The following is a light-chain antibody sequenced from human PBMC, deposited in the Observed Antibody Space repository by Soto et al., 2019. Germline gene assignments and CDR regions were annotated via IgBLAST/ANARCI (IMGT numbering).Light chain of an antibody. Sequence: DIQMTQSPSTLSASVGDRVTITCPASQSISSWLAWYQQKPGKAPKLLIYKASNLESGVPSRFSGSESGTEFTLTISSLQPDDFATYYCQQYNGYSATFGGGTKVEVK. CDR2: KAS. CDR1: QSISSW. V-gene: IGKV1-5*03. J-gene: IGKJ4*01. CDR3: QQYNGYSAT.